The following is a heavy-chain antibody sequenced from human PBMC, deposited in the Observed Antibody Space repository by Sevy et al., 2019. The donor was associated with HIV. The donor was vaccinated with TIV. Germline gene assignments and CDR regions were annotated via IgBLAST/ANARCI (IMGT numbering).Heavy chain of an antibody. CDR2: IFSDGSTK. CDR1: GFSFSSFG. J-gene: IGHJ2*01. D-gene: IGHD1-26*01. CDR3: ARESGSDWYLDL. V-gene: IGHV3-33*01. Sequence: GGSLRLSCAASGFSFSSFGIHWVRQAPGKGLEWGAAIFSDGSTKYYGDSVKGRFAISRDNSKNTAYLQMNSLRAEDTAVYSCARESGSDWYLDLWGRGTLVTVSS.